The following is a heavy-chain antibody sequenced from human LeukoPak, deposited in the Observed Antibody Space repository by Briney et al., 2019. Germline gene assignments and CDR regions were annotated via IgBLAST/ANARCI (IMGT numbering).Heavy chain of an antibody. J-gene: IGHJ4*02. CDR3: ARDYGGNQFDY. V-gene: IGHV3-30-3*01. D-gene: IGHD4-23*01. CDR2: ISYDGSNK. CDR1: GFTFDDYA. Sequence: GGSLRLSCAASGFTFDDYAMHWVRQAPGKGLEWVAVISYDGSNKYYADSVKGRFTISRDNSKNTLYLQMNSLRAEDTAVYYCARDYGGNQFDYWGQGTLVTVSS.